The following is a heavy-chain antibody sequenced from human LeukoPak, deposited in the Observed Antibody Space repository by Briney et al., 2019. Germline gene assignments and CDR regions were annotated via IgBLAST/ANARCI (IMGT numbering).Heavy chain of an antibody. Sequence: GSLRLSCAASGFTFSPYSMNWVRQAPGEGLEWVSSISSSSSYIYYADSVKGRFTISRDNAKNSLYLQMNSLRAEDTAVYYCARALSEDYYMDVWGKGTTVTVSS. CDR3: ARALSEDYYMDV. D-gene: IGHD3-3*01. CDR1: GFTFSPYS. CDR2: ISSSSSYI. J-gene: IGHJ6*03. V-gene: IGHV3-21*01.